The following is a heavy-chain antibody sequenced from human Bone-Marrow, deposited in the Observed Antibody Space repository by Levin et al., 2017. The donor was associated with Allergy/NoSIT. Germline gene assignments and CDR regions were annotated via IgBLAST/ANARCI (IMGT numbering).Heavy chain of an antibody. CDR1: GFTFSNHW. J-gene: IGHJ5*02. Sequence: GESLKISCAASGFTFSNHWMGWVRQATGKGLEWVATIKQDGTEIYYLDSVKGRFTISRDNARNSLYLLMISLRAEDTALYYCVRLPTGSWGGFDPWGQGTLVTVSS. CDR3: VRLPTGSWGGFDP. V-gene: IGHV3-7*03. D-gene: IGHD6-13*01. CDR2: IKQDGTEI.